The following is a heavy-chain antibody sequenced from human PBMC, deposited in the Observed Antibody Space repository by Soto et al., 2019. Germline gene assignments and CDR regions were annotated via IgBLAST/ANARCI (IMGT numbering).Heavy chain of an antibody. CDR3: ARDLAYCVGDCFKDVFDI. Sequence: ASVKVSCKASGYTFTNFGISWVRQAPGQGPEWMGWISGYKGNTYYAQKLQGRVTMTTDTSTSTAYMELRSLRSDDTAVYYCARDLAYCVGDCFKDVFDIWGQETMLTVSS. D-gene: IGHD2-21*01. CDR1: GYTFTNFG. V-gene: IGHV1-18*01. J-gene: IGHJ3*02. CDR2: ISGYKGNT.